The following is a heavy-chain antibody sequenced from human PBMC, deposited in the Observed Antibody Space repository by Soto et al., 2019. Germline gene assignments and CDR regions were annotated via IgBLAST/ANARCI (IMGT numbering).Heavy chain of an antibody. Sequence: SETLSLTCAVSGGSISSGGYSWSWIRQPPGKGLEWIGYIYHSGSTYYNPSLKSRVTISVDRSKNQFSLKLSSVTAADTAVYYCARAFKYYYDSSGYSYYFDYWGQGTLVTVSS. CDR1: GGSISSGGYS. V-gene: IGHV4-30-2*01. D-gene: IGHD3-22*01. CDR3: ARAFKYYYDSSGYSYYFDY. CDR2: IYHSGST. J-gene: IGHJ4*02.